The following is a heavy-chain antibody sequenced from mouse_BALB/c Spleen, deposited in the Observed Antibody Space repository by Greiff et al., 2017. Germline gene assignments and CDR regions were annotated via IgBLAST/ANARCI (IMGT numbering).Heavy chain of an antibody. CDR3: AREMVMGY. J-gene: IGHJ4*01. CDR1: GYTFTSYW. D-gene: IGHD2-1*01. CDR2: IYPGDGDT. V-gene: IGHV1-87*01. Sequence: VKLQESGAELARPGASVKLSCKASGYTFTSYWMQWVKQRPGQGLEWIGAIYPGDGDTRYTQKFKGKATLTADKSSSTAYMQLSSLASEDSAVYYCAREMVMGYWGQGTSVTVSS.